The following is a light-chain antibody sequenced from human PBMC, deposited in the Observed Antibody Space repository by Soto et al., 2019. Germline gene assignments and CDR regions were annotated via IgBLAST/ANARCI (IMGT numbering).Light chain of an antibody. CDR3: QQYNNWPLP. CDR2: GAS. Sequence: EIVMTHSPATLSVYPGERATLSCRASQSVSSNLAWYQQKPGQAPRLLIYGASTRATGIPARFSGSGSGTEFTLTISSLQSEDFAVYYCQQYNNWPLPFGQGTRLEIK. V-gene: IGKV3-15*01. J-gene: IGKJ5*01. CDR1: QSVSSN.